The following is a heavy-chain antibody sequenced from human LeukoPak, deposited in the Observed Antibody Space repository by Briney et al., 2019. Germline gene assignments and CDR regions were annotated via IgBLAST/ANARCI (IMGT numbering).Heavy chain of an antibody. CDR2: IYSSGNT. V-gene: IGHV4-61*09. J-gene: IGHJ5*02. D-gene: IGHD1-14*01. Sequence: SETLSLTCTVSGGSIISNRHYWSWIRQPAGKGLEWIGHIYSSGNTKYNPSLKSRLTMSIDSSKNQFSLILTSVTAADTAVYYCARDGPLILEPPYWFDPWGQGTLVTVSS. CDR1: GGSIISNRHY. CDR3: ARDGPLILEPPYWFDP.